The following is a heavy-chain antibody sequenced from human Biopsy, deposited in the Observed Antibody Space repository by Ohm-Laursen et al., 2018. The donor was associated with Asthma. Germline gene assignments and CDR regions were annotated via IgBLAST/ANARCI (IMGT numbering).Heavy chain of an antibody. J-gene: IGHJ4*02. CDR3: ARGGYCSGVTCFPFDR. D-gene: IGHD6-19*01. CDR2: ISDGGHST. V-gene: IGHV3-23*01. Sequence: SLRLSCAAFGFTFGNFWMSWGRQTPGKGLEWVAVISDGGHSTNYADSVRGRFTVSRDDSRDTLYLHLNSLTAEDTAVYFCARGGYCSGVTCFPFDRWGQGTRVSVSS. CDR1: GFTFGNFW.